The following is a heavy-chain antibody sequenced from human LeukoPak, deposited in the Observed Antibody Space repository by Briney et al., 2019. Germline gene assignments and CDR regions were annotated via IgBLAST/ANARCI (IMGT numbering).Heavy chain of an antibody. CDR1: GGTFSSYA. Sequence: SVKVSCKASGGTFSSYAISWVRQAPGQGLEWMGGIIPIFGTANYAQKFQGRVTITTDESTSTAYMELSSLRPEDTAVYYCAREGNWNALGGFWFDPWGQGTLVTVSS. CDR2: IIPIFGTA. J-gene: IGHJ5*02. D-gene: IGHD1-20*01. V-gene: IGHV1-69*05. CDR3: AREGNWNALGGFWFDP.